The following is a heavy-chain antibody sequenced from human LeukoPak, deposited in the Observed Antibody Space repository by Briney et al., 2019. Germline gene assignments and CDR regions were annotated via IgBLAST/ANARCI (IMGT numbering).Heavy chain of an antibody. Sequence: GGSLRLACAASGFTFSGYWMHWVRQAPGKGLVWVSRTNPDGSTTTYADSVKGRFTISRDNAKNTLYLQMNSLRAEDTALYYCARETPRGGRYYFDYWGQGALVTVSS. D-gene: IGHD3-10*01. CDR3: ARETPRGGRYYFDY. CDR1: GFTFSGYW. J-gene: IGHJ4*02. CDR2: TNPDGSTT. V-gene: IGHV3-74*03.